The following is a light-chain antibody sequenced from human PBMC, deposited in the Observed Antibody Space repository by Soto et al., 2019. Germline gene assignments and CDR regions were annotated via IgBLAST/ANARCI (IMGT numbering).Light chain of an antibody. CDR1: RMTVGGYNY. CDR2: EVS. CDR3: SSYTSSSTPVV. J-gene: IGLJ2*01. V-gene: IGLV2-14*01. Sequence: QSALTQPASVSGSPGHSITFPCIGTRMTVGGYNYVSWYQQHPGKAPKLMIYEVSNRPSGVSNRFSGSKSGNTASLTISGLQAEDEADYYCSSYTSSSTPVVFGGGTKVTVL.